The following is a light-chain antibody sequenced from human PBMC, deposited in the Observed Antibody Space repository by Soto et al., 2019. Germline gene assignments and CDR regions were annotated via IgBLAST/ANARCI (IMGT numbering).Light chain of an antibody. V-gene: IGLV2-23*01. Sequence: QSALTQPAPVSGSPGQSITISCTGTSSDVGSYNLVSWYQQHPGKAPKLMIYEGSKRPSGVSNRFSGSKSGNTASLTISGLQAEDEADYYCCSYAGSSTLVFGGGTKVTVL. J-gene: IGLJ2*01. CDR3: CSYAGSSTLV. CDR1: SSDVGSYNL. CDR2: EGS.